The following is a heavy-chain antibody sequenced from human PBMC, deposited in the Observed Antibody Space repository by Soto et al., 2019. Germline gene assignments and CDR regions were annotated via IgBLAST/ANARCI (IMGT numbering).Heavy chain of an antibody. J-gene: IGHJ4*02. CDR3: ATSYGSGSPAFNH. D-gene: IGHD3-10*01. CDR2: IIPMLGMS. V-gene: IGHV1-69*02. CDR1: AGTFSSYT. Sequence: QVQLVQSGAEVKKPGSSVRVSCKASAGTFSSYTINWVRQAPGQGLEWMGRIIPMLGMSNYALRFQGRVTSIADKSTTTAYMELHSMRSDDPAVYYCATSYGSGSPAFNHWGQGTLVTVSS.